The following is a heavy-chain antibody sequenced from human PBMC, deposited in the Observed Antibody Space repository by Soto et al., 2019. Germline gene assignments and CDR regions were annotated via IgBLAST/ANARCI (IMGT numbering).Heavy chain of an antibody. CDR1: GFTFSSYS. D-gene: IGHD6-6*01. V-gene: IGHV3-48*01. CDR3: ARYGSSFYYYYMDL. J-gene: IGHJ6*03. CDR2: ISSSSSTI. Sequence: HPGGSLRLSCAASGFTFSSYSMNWVRQAPGKGKEWVSYISSSSSTIYYADSVKGRFTISRDNAKNSLYLQMNSLRAEDTAVYFFARYGSSFYYYYMDLWGKGTTVTVSS.